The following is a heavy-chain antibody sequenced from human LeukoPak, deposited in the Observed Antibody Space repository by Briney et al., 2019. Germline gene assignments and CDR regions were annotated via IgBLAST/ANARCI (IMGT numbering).Heavy chain of an antibody. Sequence: GGSLRHSCAASGFTFSDYYMSWIRQAPGKGLEWVSYISSSGSTIYYADSVKGRFTISRDNAKNSLYLQMNSLRAEDTAVYYCARDPGYSSSWYGGVWGQGTTVTVSS. D-gene: IGHD6-13*01. CDR2: ISSSGSTI. J-gene: IGHJ6*02. CDR1: GFTFSDYY. V-gene: IGHV3-11*01. CDR3: ARDPGYSSSWYGGV.